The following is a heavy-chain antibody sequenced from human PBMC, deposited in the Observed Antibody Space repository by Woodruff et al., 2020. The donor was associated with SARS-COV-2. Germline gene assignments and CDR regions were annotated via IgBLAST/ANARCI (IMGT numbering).Heavy chain of an antibody. V-gene: IGHV4-30-2*05. Sequence: TYYNPSLKSRVTISVDTSKNQFSLKLSSVTAADTAVYYCARGLSSYGDQFDYWGQGTLVTVSS. CDR2: T. D-gene: IGHD4-17*01. J-gene: IGHJ4*02. CDR3: ARGLSSYGDQFDY.